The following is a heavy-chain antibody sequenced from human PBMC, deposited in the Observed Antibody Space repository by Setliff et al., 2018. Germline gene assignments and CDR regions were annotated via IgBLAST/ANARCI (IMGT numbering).Heavy chain of an antibody. CDR3: ARARYCSGGRCYWTWLDS. CDR2: IYYSGST. J-gene: IGHJ5*01. CDR1: GGSISSGNYY. D-gene: IGHD2-15*01. Sequence: SETLSLTCRVSGGSISSGNYYWGLIRQPPGKGLEWVATIYYSGSTYSNPSLKSRLIISVDAPDNQFSVKLSSVTAADTAVYYCARARYCSGGRCYWTWLDSWAQGTLVTVSS. V-gene: IGHV4-39*01.